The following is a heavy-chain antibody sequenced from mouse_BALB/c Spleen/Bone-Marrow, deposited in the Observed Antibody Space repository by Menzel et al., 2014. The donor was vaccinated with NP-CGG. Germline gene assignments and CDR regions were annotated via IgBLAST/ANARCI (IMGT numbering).Heavy chain of an antibody. CDR2: IDPYYGGV. Sequence: QLQQPGPELEKPGASVKISCKASGYSFTGYNMNWVKQNNGKSLEWIGNIDPYYGGVSYNQKFKGKATLTVDKSSNTAHMQLKSLTSEDSAVYYCAISIEYRPLVYWGQGTLVTVSA. D-gene: IGHD2-14*01. V-gene: IGHV1-39*01. CDR3: AISIEYRPLVY. J-gene: IGHJ3*01. CDR1: GYSFTGYN.